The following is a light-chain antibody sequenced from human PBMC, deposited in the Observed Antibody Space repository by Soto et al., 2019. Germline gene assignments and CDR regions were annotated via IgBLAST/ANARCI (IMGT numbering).Light chain of an antibody. J-gene: IGKJ4*01. CDR3: MQAVQP. Sequence: DIVMTQSPLSLPGTPGEPASISCRSGQSLLHSNGYNYLDWYLQKPGQSPQPLIYLGSNRASGVPDRFSGSGSGTDLTLKTSRVEAEDVGIYYCMQAVQPFGGGTKVEIK. CDR2: LGS. CDR1: QSLLHSNGYNY. V-gene: IGKV2-28*01.